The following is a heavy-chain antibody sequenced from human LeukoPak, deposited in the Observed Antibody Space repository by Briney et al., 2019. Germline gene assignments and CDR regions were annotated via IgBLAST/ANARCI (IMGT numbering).Heavy chain of an antibody. V-gene: IGHV1-18*01. J-gene: IGHJ4*02. CDR2: ISAYNGNT. CDR3: ARSAPNDYGDYEKDY. D-gene: IGHD4-17*01. Sequence: GASVKVSCKASGYTFTSYGISWVRQAPGQGLEWVGWISAYNGNTNYAQKLQGRVTMTTDTSTSTAYMELRSLRSDDTAVYYCARSAPNDYGDYEKDYWGQGTLVTVSS. CDR1: GYTFTSYG.